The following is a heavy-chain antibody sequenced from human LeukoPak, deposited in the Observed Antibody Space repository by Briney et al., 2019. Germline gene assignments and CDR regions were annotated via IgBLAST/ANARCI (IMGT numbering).Heavy chain of an antibody. CDR3: VKDLSGSFSFDQ. CDR1: GFTFSNAW. J-gene: IGHJ4*02. Sequence: GGSLRLSCAASGFTFSNAWMSWVRQAPGKGLEWVGRIKSKTDGGTTDYAGSVKGRFTVARDNSKNTLYLQMSSLRPEDTAVYYCVKDLSGSFSFDQWGQGTLVTVSS. D-gene: IGHD1-26*01. V-gene: IGHV3-15*05. CDR2: IKSKTDGGTT.